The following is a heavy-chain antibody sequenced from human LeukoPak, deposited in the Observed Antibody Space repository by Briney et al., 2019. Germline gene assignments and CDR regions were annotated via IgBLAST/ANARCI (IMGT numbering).Heavy chain of an antibody. CDR1: GYTFTSYG. CDR2: INPNSGGT. D-gene: IGHD6-19*01. V-gene: IGHV1-2*02. Sequence: ASVKVSCKASGYTFTSYGISWVRQAPGQGLEWMGWINPNSGGTNYAQKFQGRVTMTRDTSISTAYMELSRLRSDDTAVYYCARDAIAVDNDAFDIWGQGTMVTVSS. CDR3: ARDAIAVDNDAFDI. J-gene: IGHJ3*02.